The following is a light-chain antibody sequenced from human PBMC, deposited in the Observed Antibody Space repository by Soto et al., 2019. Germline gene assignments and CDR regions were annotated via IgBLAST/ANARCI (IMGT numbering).Light chain of an antibody. J-gene: IGLJ2*01. Sequence: QSVLTQPPSASGSPGQSVTISCTGTSSDVGGYNYVSWYQQHPGKAPKLMIYEVSKRPSGVPDRFSGSKSGTTASLTDSGLQAEDEADYYCSSYAGSNNLVFGGGTKLTVL. V-gene: IGLV2-8*01. CDR2: EVS. CDR3: SSYAGSNNLV. CDR1: SSDVGGYNY.